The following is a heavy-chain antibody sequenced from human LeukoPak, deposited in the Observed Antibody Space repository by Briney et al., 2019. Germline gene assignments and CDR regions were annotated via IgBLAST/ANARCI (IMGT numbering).Heavy chain of an antibody. V-gene: IGHV1-69*04. Sequence: GSSVKVSCKASGGTFSSYAISWVRQAPGQGLEWMGRIIPILGIANYAQKFQGRVTITADKSTSTAYMELSSLRSEDTAVYYCVRCAVGCYYNYGIDAWGQGTTVTVSS. CDR1: GGTFSSYA. CDR2: IIPILGIA. D-gene: IGHD2-8*01. CDR3: VRCAVGCYYNYGIDA. J-gene: IGHJ6*02.